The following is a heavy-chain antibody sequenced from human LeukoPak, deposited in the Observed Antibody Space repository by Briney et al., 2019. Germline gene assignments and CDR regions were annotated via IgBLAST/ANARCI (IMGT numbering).Heavy chain of an antibody. CDR2: IYYSGST. CDR3: ARLYSSSWYVDY. J-gene: IGHJ4*02. V-gene: IGHV4-31*03. D-gene: IGHD6-13*01. Sequence: SETLSLTCTVSGGSISSGGYYWSWIRQHPGKGLEWIGYIYYSGSTYYNPSLKSRVTISVDTSKNQFSLKLSSVTAADTAVYCCARLYSSSWYVDYWGQGTLVTVSS. CDR1: GGSISSGGYY.